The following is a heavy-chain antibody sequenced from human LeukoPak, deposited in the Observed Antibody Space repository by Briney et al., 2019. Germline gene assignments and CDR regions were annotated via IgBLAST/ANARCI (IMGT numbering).Heavy chain of an antibody. CDR1: GYSFTGYW. V-gene: IGHV5-51*01. CDR2: IYPGDSDT. J-gene: IGHJ3*01. CDR3: ARDRDGYNLDF. Sequence: GESLKISCKGSGYSFTGYWIGWVRQMPGKGLEWMGIIYPGDSDTIYSPSFQGHVTISADKSSSTAYLEWSSLKASDTAMYYCARDRDGYNLDFWGQETMVTVSS. D-gene: IGHD5-24*01.